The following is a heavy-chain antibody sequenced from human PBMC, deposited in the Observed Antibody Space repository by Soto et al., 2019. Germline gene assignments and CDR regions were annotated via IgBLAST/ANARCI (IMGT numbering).Heavy chain of an antibody. D-gene: IGHD2-2*01. CDR3: ARGDIVVVPGPHNNYYYYYYMDV. J-gene: IGHJ6*03. Sequence: GGSLRLSCAASGFTFSSYWMHWVRQAPGKGLVWVSRINSDGSSTSYADSVKGRFTISRDNAKNTLYLQMNSLRAEDTAVYYCARGDIVVVPGPHNNYYYYYYMDVWGKGTTVTVSS. V-gene: IGHV3-74*01. CDR1: GFTFSSYW. CDR2: INSDGSST.